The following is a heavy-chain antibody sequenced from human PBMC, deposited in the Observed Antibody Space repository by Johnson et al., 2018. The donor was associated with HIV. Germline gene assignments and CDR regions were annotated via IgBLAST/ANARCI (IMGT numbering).Heavy chain of an antibody. CDR3: ASGYNWNDFSI. D-gene: IGHD1-1*01. Sequence: QVQLVESGGGVVQPGRSLRLSCAASGFTFSSYAMHWVRQAPGKGLEWVTVISNDGSNKLYADSVKGRFTIYRDIFKNTLYLQMNSLRVDDAAIYYCASGYNWNDFSIWGQGTVVTVS. J-gene: IGHJ3*02. CDR1: GFTFSSYA. V-gene: IGHV3-30*01. CDR2: ISNDGSNK.